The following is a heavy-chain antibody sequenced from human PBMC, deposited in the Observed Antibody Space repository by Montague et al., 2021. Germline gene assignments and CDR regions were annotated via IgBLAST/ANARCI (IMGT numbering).Heavy chain of an antibody. Sequence: SQTLSLTCAVCGGSLSGYIWNWIRQPPGRVLEWIGQISHTGSTSYNPSLKSRVTMSVDTSENHVSLRLSSVTAADTAVYYCTRGEVAVTGIDYWGQGALVTVSS. D-gene: IGHD6-19*01. CDR2: ISHTGST. CDR1: GGSLSGYI. J-gene: IGHJ4*02. CDR3: TRGEVAVTGIDY. V-gene: IGHV4-34*01.